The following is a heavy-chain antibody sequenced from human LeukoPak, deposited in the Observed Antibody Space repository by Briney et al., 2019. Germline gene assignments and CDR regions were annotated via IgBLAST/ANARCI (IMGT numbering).Heavy chain of an antibody. CDR3: ARGIAAAGRGEANYFQH. CDR1: GGSISSYY. J-gene: IGHJ1*01. Sequence: SETLSLTCTVSGGSISSYYWSWIRQPPGKGLEWIGRIYTSGSTNYNPSLKSRVTMSVDTSKNQFSLKLSSVTAADTAVYYCARGIAAAGRGEANYFQHWGQGTLVTVSS. CDR2: IYTSGST. V-gene: IGHV4-4*07. D-gene: IGHD6-13*01.